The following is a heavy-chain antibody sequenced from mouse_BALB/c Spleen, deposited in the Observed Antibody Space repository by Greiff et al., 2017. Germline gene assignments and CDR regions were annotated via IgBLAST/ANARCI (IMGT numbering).Heavy chain of an antibody. J-gene: IGHJ3*01. Sequence: QVQLQQPGAELVTPGASVSMSCKASGYTFTSYWMHWVQQRPGQGLEWIGVIDPSDSYTSYNQKLKGKATLTVDTSSRTAYMQLRSLTAEASSGYYCTRREGYGSSWFAYWGQGTLVTVSA. V-gene: IGHV1S127*01. CDR3: TRREGYGSSWFAY. D-gene: IGHD1-1*01. CDR1: GYTFTSYW. CDR2: IDPSDSYT.